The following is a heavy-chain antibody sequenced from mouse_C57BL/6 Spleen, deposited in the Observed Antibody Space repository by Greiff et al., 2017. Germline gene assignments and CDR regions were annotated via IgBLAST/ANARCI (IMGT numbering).Heavy chain of an antibody. V-gene: IGHV14-2*01. D-gene: IGHD4-1*02. J-gene: IGHJ4*01. CDR1: GFNIKDYY. Sequence: VQLQQSGAELVKPGASVKLSCTASGFNIKDYYMHWVKQRTEQGLEWIGRIDPEDGETKYAPKFQGKATITADTSSNTASLQLSSLTAEDTAVYYCARGNWDGYAMDYWGQGTSVTVSS. CDR2: IDPEDGET. CDR3: ARGNWDGYAMDY.